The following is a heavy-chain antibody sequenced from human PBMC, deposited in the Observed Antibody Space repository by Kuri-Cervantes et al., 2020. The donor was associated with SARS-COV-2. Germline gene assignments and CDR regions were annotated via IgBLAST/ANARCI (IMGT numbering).Heavy chain of an antibody. CDR3: AGETELYCSSTSCHPYNWFDP. J-gene: IGHJ5*02. V-gene: IGHV1-2*02. CDR1: GYTFTGYY. D-gene: IGHD2-2*01. CDR2: INPNSGGT. Sequence: ASVKVSCKASGYTFTGYYMHWVRQAPGQGLEWMGWINPNSGGTNYAQKFQGRVTMTRDTSISTAYMDLSRLRSDDTAVYYCAGETELYCSSTSCHPYNWFDPWGQGTLVTVSS.